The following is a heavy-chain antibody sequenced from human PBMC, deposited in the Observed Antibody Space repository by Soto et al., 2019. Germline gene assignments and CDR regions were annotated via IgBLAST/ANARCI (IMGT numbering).Heavy chain of an antibody. CDR3: ARIATNYDFWSGYYRPYYYYYYMDV. V-gene: IGHV2-26*01. CDR1: GFSLSNARMG. Sequence: QVTLKESGPVLVKPTETLTLTCTVSGFSLSNARMGVSWIRQPPGKALEWLAHIFSNDEKSYSTSLKSRLTISKDTSKSQVVLTMTNMEPVDTATYYCARIATNYDFWSGYYRPYYYYYYMDVWGKGTTVTVSS. CDR2: IFSNDEK. D-gene: IGHD3-3*01. J-gene: IGHJ6*03.